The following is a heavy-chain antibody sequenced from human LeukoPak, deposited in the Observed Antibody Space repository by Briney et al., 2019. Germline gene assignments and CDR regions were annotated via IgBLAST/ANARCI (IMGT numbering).Heavy chain of an antibody. CDR3: TTAVGY. CDR2: TKSKADGGTT. Sequence: PGGSLRLSCAASGFTFSNAWMSWVRQAPGKGLEWVGRTKSKADGGTTDYAAPVKGRFTISRYDSKNTLYLQMNSLKTEDTAVYYCTTAVGYWGQGTLVTVSS. V-gene: IGHV3-15*01. J-gene: IGHJ4*02. CDR1: GFTFSNAW.